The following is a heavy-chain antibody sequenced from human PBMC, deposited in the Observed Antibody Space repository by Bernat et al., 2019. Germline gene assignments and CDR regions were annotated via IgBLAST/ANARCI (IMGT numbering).Heavy chain of an antibody. Sequence: QVQLVESGGGVVQPGRSLRLSCAASGFTFSSYGMHWVRQAPGKGLEWVAVIWYDGSNKYYADSVKGRFTISRDNSKNTLYLQMNSLRAEDTAVYYCAREGNDILIEWGMDVWGQGTTVTVSS. D-gene: IGHD3-9*01. CDR3: AREGNDILIEWGMDV. CDR2: IWYDGSNK. J-gene: IGHJ6*02. CDR1: GFTFSSYG. V-gene: IGHV3-33*01.